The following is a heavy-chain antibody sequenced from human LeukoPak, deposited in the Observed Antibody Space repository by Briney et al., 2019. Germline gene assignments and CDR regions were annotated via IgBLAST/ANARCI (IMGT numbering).Heavy chain of an antibody. Sequence: PGGSLRLSCAASGFTFDEYGMSWVRQAPGKGLEWVSGINWNGGSTGYADSVKGRFTISRDNAKNPLYLQMNSLRAEDTALYYCARDYGGTGGDAFDIWGQGTMVTVSS. J-gene: IGHJ3*02. CDR3: ARDYGGTGGDAFDI. CDR2: INWNGGST. CDR1: GFTFDEYG. D-gene: IGHD4/OR15-4a*01. V-gene: IGHV3-20*04.